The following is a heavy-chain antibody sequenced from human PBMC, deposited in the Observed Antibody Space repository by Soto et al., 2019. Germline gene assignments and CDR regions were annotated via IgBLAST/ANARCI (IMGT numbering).Heavy chain of an antibody. CDR1: GFTFSNAW. CDR3: TTDLDETTVYYYDYYYMDV. CDR2: IKSKTDGGTT. J-gene: IGHJ6*03. V-gene: IGHV3-15*01. Sequence: EVQLVESGGGLVKPGGSLRLSCAASGFTFSNAWMSWVRQAPGKGLEWVGRIKSKTDGGTTDYAAPVKGRFTISRDDSKNTQYLQMNSLKAEDTAVYYCTTDLDETTVYYYDYYYMDVWGKGTTVTVSS. D-gene: IGHD4-4*01.